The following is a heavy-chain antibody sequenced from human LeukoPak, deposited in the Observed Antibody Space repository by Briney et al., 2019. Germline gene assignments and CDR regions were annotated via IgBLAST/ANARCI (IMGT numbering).Heavy chain of an antibody. CDR3: ARDRAEEKTWVEFDA. CDR1: GFTFSSYG. CDR2: ISYDGSNK. J-gene: IGHJ5*02. Sequence: GGSLRLSCAASGFTFSSYGMHWVRQAPGKGLEWVAVISYDGSNKYYADSVKGRFTISRDNSKNTVYLQMNRLRDEDTALYFCARDRAEEKTWVEFDAWGQGTLVTVSS. V-gene: IGHV3-30*03.